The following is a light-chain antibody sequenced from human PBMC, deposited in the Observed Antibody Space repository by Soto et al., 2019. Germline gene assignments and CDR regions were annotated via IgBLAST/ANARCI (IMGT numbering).Light chain of an antibody. CDR1: SSDIGGYNF. Sequence: QSALTQPASVSGSPGQSITISCTGTSSDIGGYNFVSWYQQHPGKAPKLVIYDVSGRPSGVSDRFSGSKSGNTASLTISGLLAEDDADYYCGSYTSSDTRVFGGGTKLTVL. J-gene: IGLJ3*02. V-gene: IGLV2-14*01. CDR3: GSYTSSDTRV. CDR2: DVS.